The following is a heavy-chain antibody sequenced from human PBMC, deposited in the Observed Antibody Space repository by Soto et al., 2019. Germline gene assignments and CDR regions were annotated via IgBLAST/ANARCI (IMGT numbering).Heavy chain of an antibody. J-gene: IGHJ4*02. V-gene: IGHV1-2*04. Sequence: ASVKVSCKASGYSFTGYSMHWVRQAPGQGLEWMGWINPKSGGTNYAQKFRGWVTMIRDTSISTAYMELSRLRSDDTAVYYCARNFHRDGYNLYYFDYWGQGTLVTVSS. D-gene: IGHD5-12*01. CDR1: GYSFTGYS. CDR2: INPKSGGT. CDR3: ARNFHRDGYNLYYFDY.